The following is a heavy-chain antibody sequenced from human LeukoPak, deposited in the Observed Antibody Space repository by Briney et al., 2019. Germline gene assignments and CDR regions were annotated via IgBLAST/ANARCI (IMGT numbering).Heavy chain of an antibody. J-gene: IGHJ4*02. CDR1: GGSISSYY. D-gene: IGHD5-18*01. CDR3: ASSSYGYFDY. CDR2: IYYSGST. V-gene: IGHV4-59*01. Sequence: SETLSLTCTVSGGSISSYYWSWIRQPPGKGLEWIGYIYYSGSTNYNPSLKSRVTISVDTSKNQFSLKLSSVAAADTAVYYCASSSYGYFDYWGQGTLVTVSS.